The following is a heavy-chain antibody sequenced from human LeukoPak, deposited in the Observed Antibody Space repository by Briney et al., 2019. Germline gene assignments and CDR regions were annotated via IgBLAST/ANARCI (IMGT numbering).Heavy chain of an antibody. D-gene: IGHD5-18*01. J-gene: IGHJ4*02. CDR1: GGSISTYH. Sequence: ETLSLTCSVSGGSISTYHWNWIRKPPGKGLEWIGYMQSTGNSKYSPSLKSRVAIFVDTSKNQVVLNLNSVTAADTAVYYCARDKQHSYGRYFDHWGQGMLVTVSS. V-gene: IGHV4-59*01. CDR3: ARDKQHSYGRYFDH. CDR2: MQSTGNS.